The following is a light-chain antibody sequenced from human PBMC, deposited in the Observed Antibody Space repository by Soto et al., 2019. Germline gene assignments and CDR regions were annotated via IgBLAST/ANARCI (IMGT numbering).Light chain of an antibody. CDR3: SSYTSSNTYV. CDR2: DVS. J-gene: IGLJ1*01. V-gene: IGLV2-14*03. Sequence: QSVLTQPASVSGSPGQSITISCTGTISDVSGYNFVSWYQQYSGDAPKLMIYDVSNRPSGVSNRFSGSKSGNTASLTISGLQAEDEADYYCSSYTSSNTYVFGTGTKVTVL. CDR1: ISDVSGYNF.